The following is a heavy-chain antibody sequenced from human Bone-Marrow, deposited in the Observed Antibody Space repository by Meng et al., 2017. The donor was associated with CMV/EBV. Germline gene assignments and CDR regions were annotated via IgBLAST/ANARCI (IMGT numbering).Heavy chain of an antibody. CDR3: ASRPIVGGGLEY. Sequence: GGSLRLSCAASGFTFSSYGMYWVRQAPGKGLEWVAFIRYDGTNKYYPDSVKGRFTISRDNSKNTLYLQMNSLRPEDTAVYVLASRPIVGGGLEYWGRGTLVTVSS. V-gene: IGHV3-30*02. D-gene: IGHD1-26*01. CDR2: IRYDGTNK. CDR1: GFTFSSYG. J-gene: IGHJ4*02.